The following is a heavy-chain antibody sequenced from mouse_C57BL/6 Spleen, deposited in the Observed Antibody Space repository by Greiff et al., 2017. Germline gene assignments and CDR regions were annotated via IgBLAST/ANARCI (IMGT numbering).Heavy chain of an antibody. CDR2: ISDGGSYT. D-gene: IGHD2-4*01. CDR3: ARGAIYYDYDVGFAY. CDR1: GFTFSSYA. V-gene: IGHV5-4*03. Sequence: EVKLMESGGGLVKPGGSLKLSCAASGFTFSSYAMSWVRQTPEKRLEWVATISDGGSYTYYPDNLKGRFTISRDNAKNNLYLQMSHLKSEDTAMYYCARGAIYYDYDVGFAYWGQGTLVTVSA. J-gene: IGHJ3*01.